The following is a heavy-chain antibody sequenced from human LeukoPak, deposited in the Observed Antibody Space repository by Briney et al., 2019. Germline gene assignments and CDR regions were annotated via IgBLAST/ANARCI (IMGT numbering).Heavy chain of an antibody. J-gene: IGHJ4*02. CDR1: GFTFSNAW. CDR2: ISSSTSYI. CDR3: ARAGGSTVSHSDY. V-gene: IGHV3-21*01. Sequence: GGSLRLSCAASGFTFSNAWMNWVRQAPGKGLEWVSSISSSTSYIYYADSVKGRFTISKDNAKNSLYLQMNSLRAEDTAVYYCARAGGSTVSHSDYWGQGTLVTVSS. D-gene: IGHD4-17*01.